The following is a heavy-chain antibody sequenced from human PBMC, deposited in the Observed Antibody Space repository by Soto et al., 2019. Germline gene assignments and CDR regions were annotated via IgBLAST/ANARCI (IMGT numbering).Heavy chain of an antibody. CDR1: GFTFSSYS. Sequence: GGSLRLSCAASGFTFSSYSMNWVRQAPGKGLEWVSYISSSGAGSTIYYADSVKGRFTISRDNAKNSLYLQMNSLRAEDTAVYYCASPDLYSSSWYPFWAYWGQGTLVTVSS. CDR3: ASPDLYSSSWYPFWAY. CDR2: ISSSGAGSTI. J-gene: IGHJ4*02. V-gene: IGHV3-48*01. D-gene: IGHD6-13*01.